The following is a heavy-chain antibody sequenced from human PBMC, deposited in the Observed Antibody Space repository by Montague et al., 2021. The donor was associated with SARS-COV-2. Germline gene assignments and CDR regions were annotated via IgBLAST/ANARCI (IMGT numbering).Heavy chain of an antibody. D-gene: IGHD3-10*01. Sequence: SETLSLTCTVPDASISSDNYFWGWIRQPPGKGLEWIGEIYHSGSTNYNPSLKSRVTISVDKSKNQFSLKLSSVTAADTAVYYCARVHPLWFGELLLDYYYYYGMDVWGQGTTVTVSS. CDR2: IYHSGST. J-gene: IGHJ6*02. CDR3: ARVHPLWFGELLLDYYYYYGMDV. V-gene: IGHV4-39*07. CDR1: DASISSDNYF.